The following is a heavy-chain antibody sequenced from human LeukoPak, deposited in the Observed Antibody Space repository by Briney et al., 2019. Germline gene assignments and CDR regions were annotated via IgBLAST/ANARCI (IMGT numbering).Heavy chain of an antibody. CDR2: IKQDGSEK. CDR1: GFTFNNYW. J-gene: IGHJ4*02. D-gene: IGHD3-10*01. CDR3: AKRGPGSPESGKYYFDY. Sequence: PGGSLRLSCVASGFTFNNYWMMWVRQTPGKGLEWVATIKQDGSEKYYVDSVKGRFTISRDNSKNTLSLQMNSLRAEDTAVYYCAKRGPGSPESGKYYFDYWGQGTLVTVSS. V-gene: IGHV3-7*03.